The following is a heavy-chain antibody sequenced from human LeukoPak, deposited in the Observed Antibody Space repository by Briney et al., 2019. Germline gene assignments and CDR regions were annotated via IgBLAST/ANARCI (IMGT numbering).Heavy chain of an antibody. V-gene: IGHV4-59*01. CDR3: AGERLGEGAFDI. CDR1: GGSISSYY. Sequence: SETLSLTCTVSGGSISSYYWSWIRQPPGKGLEWIGYIYYSGSTNYNPSLKSRVTISVDTSKNQFSLKLSSVTAADTAVYYCAGERLGEGAFDIWGQGTMVTVSS. CDR2: IYYSGST. D-gene: IGHD3-10*01. J-gene: IGHJ3*02.